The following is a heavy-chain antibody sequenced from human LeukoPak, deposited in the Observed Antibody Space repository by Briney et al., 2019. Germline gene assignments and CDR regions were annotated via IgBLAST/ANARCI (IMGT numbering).Heavy chain of an antibody. J-gene: IGHJ4*02. D-gene: IGHD6-6*01. V-gene: IGHV4-59*01. Sequence: SETLSLTCTVSGGSISSYYWSWIRQPPGKGLEWIGYIYYSGSTNYNPSLKSRVTISVDTSKNQFSLKLSSVTAADTAVYYCARSMYSSSSNFDYWGQGTPVTVSS. CDR1: GGSISSYY. CDR2: IYYSGST. CDR3: ARSMYSSSSNFDY.